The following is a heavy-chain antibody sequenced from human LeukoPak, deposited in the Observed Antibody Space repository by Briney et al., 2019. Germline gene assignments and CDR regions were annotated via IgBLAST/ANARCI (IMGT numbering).Heavy chain of an antibody. CDR2: IIPIFGTA. Sequence: ASVKVSCKASGGTFSSYAISWVRQAPGQGLEWMGGIIPIFGTANYAQKFQGRVTITADESTSTAYMELSSLRSEDTAVYYCARGAPFAAAGTDYWGQGTLVIVSS. CDR3: ARGAPFAAAGTDY. J-gene: IGHJ4*02. V-gene: IGHV1-69*13. D-gene: IGHD6-13*01. CDR1: GGTFSSYA.